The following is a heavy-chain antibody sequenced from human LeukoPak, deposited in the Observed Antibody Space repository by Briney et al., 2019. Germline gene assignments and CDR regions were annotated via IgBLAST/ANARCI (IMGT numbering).Heavy chain of an antibody. Sequence: PGGSLRLSCAASGFTFSQNWLHWVRQAPWKGLVWVSRISPDDKSTSYADSVNGRFTISRDDAKKTLYLQMNSLRVEDTAVYYCAKRVTVANPDYFDYWGQGTLVTVSS. CDR2: ISPDDKST. CDR3: AKRVTVANPDYFDY. J-gene: IGHJ4*02. D-gene: IGHD4-17*01. CDR1: GFTFSQNW. V-gene: IGHV3-74*01.